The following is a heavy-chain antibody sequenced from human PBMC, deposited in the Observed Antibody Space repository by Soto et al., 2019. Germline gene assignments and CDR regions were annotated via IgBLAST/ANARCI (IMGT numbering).Heavy chain of an antibody. CDR2: IYSGDSGST. D-gene: IGHD3-10*01. CDR1: GFTVSSNY. V-gene: IGHV3-66*01. Sequence: GGSLRLSCAASGFTVSSNYMSWVRQAPGKGLEWVSVIYSGDSGSTYYADSVKGRFTISRDISKNAVYLQMNSLRAEDTAVYYCARDGSSRPTEYWGQGTLVTVSS. J-gene: IGHJ4*02. CDR3: ARDGSSRPTEY.